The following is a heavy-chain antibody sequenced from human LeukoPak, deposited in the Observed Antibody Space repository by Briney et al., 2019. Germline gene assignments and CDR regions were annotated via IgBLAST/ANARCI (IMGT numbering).Heavy chain of an antibody. CDR1: GFTFSSYG. CDR2: IWYDGSNK. Sequence: PGRSLRLSCAASGFTFSSYGMRWVRQAPGKGLEWVAVIWYDGSNKYYADSVKGRFTISRDNSKNTLYLQMNSLRAEDTAVYYCAKDGPDYYDRAFDIWGQGTMVTVSS. J-gene: IGHJ3*02. D-gene: IGHD3-22*01. CDR3: AKDGPDYYDRAFDI. V-gene: IGHV3-33*06.